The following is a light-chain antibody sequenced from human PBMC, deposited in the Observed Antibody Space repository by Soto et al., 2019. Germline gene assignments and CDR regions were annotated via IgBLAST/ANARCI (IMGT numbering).Light chain of an antibody. CDR2: GAS. J-gene: IGKJ1*01. CDR3: QQYGSSPWT. V-gene: IGKV3-20*01. Sequence: ESVLTQSPGTLSLSPVERATLSCMASQSVSSNYLAWYQQKPGQAPRLLIYGASSRATGIPDRFSGSGSGTDFTLTISRLEPEDFAVYYCQQYGSSPWTFGQGTKVDI. CDR1: QSVSSNY.